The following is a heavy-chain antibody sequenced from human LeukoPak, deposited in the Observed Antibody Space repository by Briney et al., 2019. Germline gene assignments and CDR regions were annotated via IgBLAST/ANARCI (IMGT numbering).Heavy chain of an antibody. D-gene: IGHD6-13*01. J-gene: IGHJ4*02. CDR3: ARVPIAAAGIYYFDY. CDR1: GYTFTSYD. V-gene: IGHV1-8*01. CDR2: MNPNSGNT. Sequence: ASVKVSCKASGYTFTSYDTNWVRQATGQGLEWMGWMNPNSGNTGYAQKFQGRVTMTRNTSISTAYTELSSLRSEDTAVYYCARVPIAAAGIYYFDYWGQGTLVTVSS.